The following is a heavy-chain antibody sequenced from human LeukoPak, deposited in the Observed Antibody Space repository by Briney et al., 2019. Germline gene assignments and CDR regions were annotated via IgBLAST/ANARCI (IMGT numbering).Heavy chain of an antibody. CDR1: GFTFSGYS. V-gene: IGHV3-48*01. D-gene: IGHD1-26*01. J-gene: IGHJ4*02. CDR2: IDTSSSTI. Sequence: PGGSLRLSCVASGFTFSGYSMSWVRQAPGKGLEWVSYIDTSSSTIYYADSVKGRFTISRDNSKNTLYLQMNSLRAEDTAVYYCARDIVTGVLDYWGQGTLVIVSS. CDR3: ARDIVTGVLDY.